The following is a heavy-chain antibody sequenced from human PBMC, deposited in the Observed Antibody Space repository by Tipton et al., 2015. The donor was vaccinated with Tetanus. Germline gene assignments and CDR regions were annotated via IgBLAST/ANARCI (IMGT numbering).Heavy chain of an antibody. D-gene: IGHD2-21*01. V-gene: IGHV3-30*03. Sequence: SLRLSCAASGFRFSYSGMHWVRQAPGKGLEWVAVISYDGSNKYYADSVKGRFTISRDNSKNTLYLQMNSLRAEDTAVYYCARGTSLIVYYFDYWGQGTLVTVSS. J-gene: IGHJ4*02. CDR3: ARGTSLIVYYFDY. CDR2: ISYDGSNK. CDR1: GFRFSYSG.